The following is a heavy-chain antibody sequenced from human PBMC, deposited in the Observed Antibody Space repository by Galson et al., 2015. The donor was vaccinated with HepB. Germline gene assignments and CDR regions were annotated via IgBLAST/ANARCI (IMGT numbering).Heavy chain of an antibody. V-gene: IGHV3-66*02. CDR3: AAGVPHAFDI. CDR2: FYSGDYT. J-gene: IGHJ3*02. Sequence: SLRLSCAGSGFTFSGSAMHWVRQAPGRGLEWVSIFYSGDYTYYADSVKGRFTISRDKSKNTLFLQMNSLRAEDTAVYYCAAGVPHAFDIWGQGTMVTVSS. D-gene: IGHD4/OR15-4a*01. CDR1: GFTFSGSA.